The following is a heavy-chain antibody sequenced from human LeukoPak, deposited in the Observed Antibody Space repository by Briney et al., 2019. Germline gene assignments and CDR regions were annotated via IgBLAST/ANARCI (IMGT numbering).Heavy chain of an antibody. CDR2: ISAYNGNT. CDR1: GYTFTRYA. CDR3: ARGAYYDILTGYETVDAFDT. V-gene: IGHV1-18*01. D-gene: IGHD3-9*01. Sequence: ASVKVSCKASGYTFTRYAITWVRQAPGQGPEWMGRISAYNGNTNYAQKLQGRVTMTTDTSTNTAYMELRSLRSDDTAVYYCARGAYYDILTGYETVDAFDTWGQGTMVTVSS. J-gene: IGHJ3*02.